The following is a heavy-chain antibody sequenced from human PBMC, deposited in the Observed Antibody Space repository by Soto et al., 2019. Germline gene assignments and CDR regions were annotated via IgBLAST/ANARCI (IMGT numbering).Heavy chain of an antibody. J-gene: IGHJ5*02. CDR2: TYYRSKWYN. CDR1: GDSVSSNNIA. Sequence: QVQLQQSGQGLVKPSQTLSLTFAISGDSVSSNNIAWNWLRQSPWRCLEWLGRTYYRSKWYNEYAVSVRSRISINIDTSKDQCSLLLNSVTPVYTAVYYCARGRCSTLESWGQGAQVTVSS. D-gene: IGHD1-1*01. V-gene: IGHV6-1*01. CDR3: ARGRCSTLES.